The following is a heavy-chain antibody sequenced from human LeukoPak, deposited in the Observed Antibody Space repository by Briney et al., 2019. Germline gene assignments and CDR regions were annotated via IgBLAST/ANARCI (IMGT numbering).Heavy chain of an antibody. D-gene: IGHD3-9*01. CDR2: IIPIFGTA. CDR3: ARGYDILTGLDY. Sequence: SVKVSCKESEGTFSSYAISWVRQVPGQGLEWMGGIIPIFGTANYAQKFQGRVTITADESTSTAYMELSSLRSEDTAVYYCARGYDILTGLDYWGQGTLVTVSS. CDR1: EGTFSSYA. J-gene: IGHJ4*02. V-gene: IGHV1-69*01.